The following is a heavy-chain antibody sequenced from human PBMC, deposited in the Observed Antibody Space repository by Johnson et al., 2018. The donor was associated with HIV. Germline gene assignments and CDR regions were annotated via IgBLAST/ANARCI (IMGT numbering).Heavy chain of an antibody. Sequence: VQLVESGGGLVQPGGSQRLSCIASGFTFSSYAMSWVRQAPGKGLEWVSAIRGSGSRQYYADSVKGRFTISRDNSKNTLYLQMNSLGAEDTAVYYCAKGSWALWSPWGQGTMVTVSS. D-gene: IGHD1-26*01. CDR2: IRGSGSRQ. CDR3: AKGSWALWSP. J-gene: IGHJ3*01. V-gene: IGHV3-23*04. CDR1: GFTFSSYA.